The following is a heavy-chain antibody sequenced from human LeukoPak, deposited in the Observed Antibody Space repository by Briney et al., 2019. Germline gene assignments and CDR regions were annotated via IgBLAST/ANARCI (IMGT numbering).Heavy chain of an antibody. J-gene: IGHJ4*02. CDR2: INKNGGT. V-gene: IGHV4-30-4*01. Sequence: SQTLSLTCTVSSDSISSGDYYWSWIRQPAGKGLEFIGYINKNGGTYYNPPLKSRVSISIDTSKNQFSLRLTSVTAADTAVYFCAREHKSYGDYPYYFDSWGQGTLVTVSS. CDR3: AREHKSYGDYPYYFDS. CDR1: SDSISSGDYY. D-gene: IGHD4-17*01.